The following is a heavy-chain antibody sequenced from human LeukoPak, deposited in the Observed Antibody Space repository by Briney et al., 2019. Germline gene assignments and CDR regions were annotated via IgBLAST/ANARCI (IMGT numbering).Heavy chain of an antibody. D-gene: IGHD3-10*01. CDR3: ASLGSVDGSGSVVFDY. CDR1: GYTFTSYG. CDR2: INPNSGGT. Sequence: GASVKVSCKASGYTFTSYGISWVRQAPGQGLEWMGWINPNSGGTNYAQKFQGRVTMTRDTSISTAYMELSRLRSDDTAVYYCASLGSVDGSGSVVFDYWGQGTLVTVSS. J-gene: IGHJ4*02. V-gene: IGHV1-2*02.